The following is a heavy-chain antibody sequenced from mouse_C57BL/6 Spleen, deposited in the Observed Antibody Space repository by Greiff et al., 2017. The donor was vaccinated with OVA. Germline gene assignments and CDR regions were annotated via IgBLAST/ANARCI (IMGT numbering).Heavy chain of an antibody. J-gene: IGHJ2*01. CDR1: GFTFSSYA. D-gene: IGHD2-5*01. V-gene: IGHV5-4*03. CDR3: ARVYYSNYVGD. Sequence: DVKLVESGGGLVKPGGSLKLSCAASGFTFSSYAMSWVRQTPEKRLEWVATISDGGSYTYYPDNVKGRFTITRDNATNNLYLQMSHLKSEDTAMYYCARVYYSNYVGDWGQGTTLTVSS. CDR2: ISDGGSYT.